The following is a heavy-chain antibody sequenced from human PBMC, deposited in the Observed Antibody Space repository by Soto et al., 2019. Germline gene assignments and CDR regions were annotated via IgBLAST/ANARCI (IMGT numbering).Heavy chain of an antibody. CDR1: GFTFSSYG. CDR3: AKTLTPVVPAAHYYYGMDV. CDR2: ISYDGSNN. V-gene: IGHV3-30*18. J-gene: IGHJ6*02. D-gene: IGHD2-2*01. Sequence: QVQLVESGGGVVQPGRSLRLSCAASGFTFSSYGMHWVRQAPGKGLEWVAVISYDGSNNYYADSVKGRFTISRDNSKNTLYLQMNSLRAEDTAVYYCAKTLTPVVPAAHYYYGMDVWGQGTTVTVSS.